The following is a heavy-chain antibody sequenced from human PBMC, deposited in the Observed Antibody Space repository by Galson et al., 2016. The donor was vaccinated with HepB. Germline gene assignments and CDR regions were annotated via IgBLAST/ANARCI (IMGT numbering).Heavy chain of an antibody. Sequence: TLSLTCTVSGDSISSGSYYWTWIRQPAGKGLEWIGRIYTSGSTNYNPSLKTRITISVDASKNQFSLRLTSVTAADTAIYYCARERDIMELREFGAPLYYSGLDVWSKGTTVTVSS. J-gene: IGHJ6*04. CDR1: GDSISSGSYY. D-gene: IGHD3-16*01. CDR2: IYTSGST. CDR3: ARERDIMELREFGAPLYYSGLDV. V-gene: IGHV4-61*02.